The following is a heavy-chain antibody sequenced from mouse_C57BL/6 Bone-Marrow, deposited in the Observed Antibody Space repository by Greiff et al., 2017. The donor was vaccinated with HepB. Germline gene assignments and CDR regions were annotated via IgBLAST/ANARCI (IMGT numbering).Heavy chain of an antibody. CDR2: IYPGSGNT. CDR3: ARAWDYYGRGFDY. Sequence: VKLMESGAELVRPGASVKLSCKASGYTFTDYYINWVKQRPGQGLEWIARIYPGSGNTYYNEKFKGKATLTAEKSSSTAYMQLSSLTSEDSAVYFCARAWDYYGRGFDYWGQGTTLTVSS. V-gene: IGHV1-76*01. J-gene: IGHJ2*01. D-gene: IGHD1-1*01. CDR1: GYTFTDYY.